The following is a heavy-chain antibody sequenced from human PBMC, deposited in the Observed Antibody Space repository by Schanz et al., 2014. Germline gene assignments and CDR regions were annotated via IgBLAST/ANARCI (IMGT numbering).Heavy chain of an antibody. CDR3: AKGKYERLKNVRDVRDWDA. Sequence: QVQLVESGGAVVQPGRSLRLSCAVSGFTFSSYSMHWVRQAPGKGLEWVALISYDGTIKVHADSVKGRFIISRDNSNNTLLRQINSLRTDDTALYYCAKGKYERLKNVRDVRDWDAWGQGTLVTVSS. J-gene: IGHJ5*02. CDR1: GFTFSSYS. D-gene: IGHD3-10*02. CDR2: ISYDGTIK. V-gene: IGHV3-30*04.